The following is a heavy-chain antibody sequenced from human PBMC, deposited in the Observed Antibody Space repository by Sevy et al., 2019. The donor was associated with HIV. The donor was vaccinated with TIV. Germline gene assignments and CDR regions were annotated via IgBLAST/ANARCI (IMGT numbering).Heavy chain of an antibody. CDR3: ATEAITLVRGVIITSPFDY. J-gene: IGHJ4*02. D-gene: IGHD3-10*01. Sequence: ASVKVSCKVSGYTLTELSMHWVRQAPGKGLEWMGGFDPEDGETIYAQKFQGRVTMTEDTSTDAAYMERSSLICEGTAVYYWATEAITLVRGVIITSPFDYWGQGTLVTVSS. CDR1: GYTLTELS. CDR2: FDPEDGET. V-gene: IGHV1-24*01.